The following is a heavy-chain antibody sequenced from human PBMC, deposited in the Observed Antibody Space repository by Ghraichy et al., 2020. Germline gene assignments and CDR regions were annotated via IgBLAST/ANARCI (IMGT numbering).Heavy chain of an antibody. CDR2: IYYSGST. D-gene: IGHD3-3*01. J-gene: IGHJ6*02. Sequence: SETLSLTCTVSGGSISSSSYYWGWIRKPPGKGLEWIGSIYYSGSTYYNPSLKSRVTISVDTSKNQFSLKLSSVTAADTAVYYCARCYDFWSGYYIYYYYGMDVWGQGTTVTVSS. CDR1: GGSISSSSYY. CDR3: ARCYDFWSGYYIYYYYGMDV. V-gene: IGHV4-39*01.